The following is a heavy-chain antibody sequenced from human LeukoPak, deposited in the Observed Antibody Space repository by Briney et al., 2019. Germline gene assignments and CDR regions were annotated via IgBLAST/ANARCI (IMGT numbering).Heavy chain of an antibody. CDR1: GFTFRDYW. CDR2: VKQDGTEK. Sequence: GGSLRLSCEASGFTFRDYWRTWVRQAPGKGLEWVANVKQDGTEKFYVDSVKGRFTISRDNGKNSLYLQMNSLRVEDTAIYYCARAGGTSWADYWGQGTLVTVSS. D-gene: IGHD6-13*01. V-gene: IGHV3-7*01. CDR3: ARAGGTSWADY. J-gene: IGHJ4*02.